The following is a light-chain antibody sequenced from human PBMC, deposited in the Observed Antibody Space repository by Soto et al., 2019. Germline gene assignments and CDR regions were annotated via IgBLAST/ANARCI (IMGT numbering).Light chain of an antibody. CDR3: QQYNNLPPGYT. Sequence: IVMTQSPATLSVSPGERATLSCRASQSVSSNLAWYQQKPGQAPRLLIYGASTRATGIPARFSGSGSGTEFTLTISSLQSEDSAVYYCQQYNNLPPGYTFGQGTKLEIK. CDR2: GAS. J-gene: IGKJ2*01. CDR1: QSVSSN. V-gene: IGKV3-15*01.